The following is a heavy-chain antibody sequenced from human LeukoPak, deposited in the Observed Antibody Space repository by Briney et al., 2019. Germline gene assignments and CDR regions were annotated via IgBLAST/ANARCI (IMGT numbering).Heavy chain of an antibody. CDR1: GGSISNYY. J-gene: IGHJ5*01. Sequence: PSETLSLTCTVSGGSISNYYWIWIRQSPGKGLEWIGYSYYSGGTNYNPSLKNQVTISVDTSKNQFSLKLTSVTAADTAVYYCARGSGWYAYWGHGTLVTVS. D-gene: IGHD3-3*01. V-gene: IGHV4-59*01. CDR3: ARGSGWYAY. CDR2: SYYSGGT.